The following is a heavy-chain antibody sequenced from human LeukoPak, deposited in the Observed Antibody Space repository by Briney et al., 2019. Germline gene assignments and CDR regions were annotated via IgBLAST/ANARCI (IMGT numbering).Heavy chain of an antibody. CDR2: IIPILGIA. J-gene: IGHJ6*02. CDR1: GGTFSSYA. Sequence: ASVKVSCKASGGTFSSYAISWVRQAPGQGLEWTGRIIPILGIANYAQKFQGRVTITADKSTSTAYMELSSLRSEDTAVYYCARGLRRIPNYGMDVWGQGTTVTVSS. V-gene: IGHV1-69*04. CDR3: ARGLRRIPNYGMDV.